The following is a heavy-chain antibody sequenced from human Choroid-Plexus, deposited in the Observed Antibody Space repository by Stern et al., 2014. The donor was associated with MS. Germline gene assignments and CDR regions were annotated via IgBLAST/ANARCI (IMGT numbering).Heavy chain of an antibody. D-gene: IGHD2/OR15-2a*01. Sequence: VQLVESGGGVVQPGRPLRLSCVASGFTLGSCAMPWVRQAPGQGLEWVAGVSYDGSNKYYADSVKGRFTISRDNSQNTLYMQMSSLRPEDTAVYYCAKDRQYLTYFFDHWGQGSLVTVSS. V-gene: IGHV3-30*18. CDR3: AKDRQYLTYFFDH. CDR2: VSYDGSNK. CDR1: GFTLGSCA. J-gene: IGHJ5*02.